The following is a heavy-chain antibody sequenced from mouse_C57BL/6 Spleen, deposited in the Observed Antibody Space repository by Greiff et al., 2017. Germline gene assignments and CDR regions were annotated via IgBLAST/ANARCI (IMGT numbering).Heavy chain of an antibody. CDR3: TRYYGSSYVFDY. D-gene: IGHD1-1*01. J-gene: IGHJ2*01. V-gene: IGHV1-15*01. CDR2: IDPETGGT. Sequence: QVQLQQSGAELVRPGASVTLSCKASGYTFTDYEMHWVKQTPVHGLEWIGAIDPETGGTAYNQKFKGKAILTADKSSSTAYMELRSLTSEDSAVYYCTRYYGSSYVFDYWGQGTTLTVSS. CDR1: GYTFTDYE.